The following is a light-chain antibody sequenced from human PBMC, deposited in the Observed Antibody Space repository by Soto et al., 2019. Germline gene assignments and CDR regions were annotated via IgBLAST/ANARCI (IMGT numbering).Light chain of an antibody. Sequence: QAVVTQEPSLTVSPGGTVTLTCGSSDGPVTSGHYPYWYQQRPGQVPRTLIYNTMNRQSWAPARFSGSLVGVKAALTLSGAQPEDEAEYYCLLTYSGGRVFGGGTKLTVL. CDR3: LLTYSGGRV. J-gene: IGLJ2*01. CDR2: NTM. V-gene: IGLV7-46*01. CDR1: DGPVTSGHY.